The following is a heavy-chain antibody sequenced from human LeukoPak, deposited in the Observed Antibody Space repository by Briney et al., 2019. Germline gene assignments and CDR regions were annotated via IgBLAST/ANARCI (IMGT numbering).Heavy chain of an antibody. V-gene: IGHV3-23*01. J-gene: IGHJ4*02. Sequence: GGSRRLSCAASGFTFRNYAMSWVRQAPGKGLEWVSVISDSGGSTYSADSVKGRLTISKDNSKNTLYLQMNSLTAEDTAVYYCARESAYCGSDCRSLSDYWGQGTLVTVSS. CDR1: GFTFRNYA. CDR3: ARESAYCGSDCRSLSDY. D-gene: IGHD2-21*02. CDR2: ISDSGGST.